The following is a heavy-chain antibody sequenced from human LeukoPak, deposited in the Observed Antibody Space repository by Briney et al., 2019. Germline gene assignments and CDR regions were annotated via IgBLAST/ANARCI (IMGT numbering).Heavy chain of an antibody. CDR2: ISYDGSNK. Sequence: PGGSLRLSCAASGFTFSSYALPWVRQAPGRGLEWVAVISYDGSNKYYAASVKGRFTISRDNPKNTLYLQMSSLRAEDRAVYCCASGGTVAGRTLDQWGQGTLVSVSS. J-gene: IGHJ4*02. CDR3: ASGGTVAGRTLDQ. CDR1: GFTFSSYA. V-gene: IGHV3-30*04. D-gene: IGHD6-6*01.